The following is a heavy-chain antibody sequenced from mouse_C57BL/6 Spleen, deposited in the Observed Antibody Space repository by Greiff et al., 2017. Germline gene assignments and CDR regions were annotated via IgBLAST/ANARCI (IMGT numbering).Heavy chain of an antibody. V-gene: IGHV1-55*01. CDR1: GYTFTSYW. D-gene: IGHD4-1*01. Sequence: QVQLKQPGAELVKPGASVKMSCKASGYTFTSYWITWVKQRPGQGLEWIGDIYPGSGSTNYNEKFKSKATLTVDKSSSTAYMQLSSLTSEDSAVYYCSALGRGHYWGQGTTLTVSS. CDR2: IYPGSGST. CDR3: SALGRGHY. J-gene: IGHJ2*01.